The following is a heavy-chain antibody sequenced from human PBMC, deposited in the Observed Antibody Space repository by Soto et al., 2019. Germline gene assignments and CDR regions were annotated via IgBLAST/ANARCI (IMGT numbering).Heavy chain of an antibody. CDR1: GYNFTGYA. V-gene: IGHV1-3*01. CDR2: INAGNGNT. Sequence: ASVKVSCKASGYNFTGYAMHWVRQAPGQRLEWMGWINAGNGNTKYSQKFQGRVTITRDTSASTAYMELSSLRSEDTAVYYCARAVAVPADFDYWGQGTLVTVSS. CDR3: ARAVAVPADFDY. J-gene: IGHJ4*02. D-gene: IGHD6-19*01.